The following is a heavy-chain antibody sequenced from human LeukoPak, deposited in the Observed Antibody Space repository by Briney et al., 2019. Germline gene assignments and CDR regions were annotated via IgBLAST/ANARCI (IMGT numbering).Heavy chain of an antibody. CDR2: ISGSGIST. CDR1: GFTFRNYA. CDR3: GKDQNVAAAGIPYDY. Sequence: GGSLRLSCAASGFTFRNYAMSWVRQAPGKGLEWVSAISGSGISTYYADSVKGRFTISRDNSKDTLYLQMSSLRAEDTAVYYCGKDQNVAAAGIPYDYWGQGTLVTVSS. V-gene: IGHV3-23*01. J-gene: IGHJ4*02. D-gene: IGHD6-13*01.